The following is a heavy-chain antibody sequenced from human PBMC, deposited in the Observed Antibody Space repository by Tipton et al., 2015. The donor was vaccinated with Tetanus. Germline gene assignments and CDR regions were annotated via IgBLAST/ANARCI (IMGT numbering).Heavy chain of an antibody. CDR3: AKGVRGSSSPFDY. CDR1: GFNFRGHG. CDR2: TSGNGDGK. D-gene: IGHD6-13*01. J-gene: IGHJ4*02. V-gene: IGHV3-23*01. Sequence: GSLRLSCVASGFNFRGHGMNWVRQTPGKGLEWVSGTSGNGDGKYYADSVKGRFTVSRDNDKNTLYLLMRSLRIEDTAIYYCAKGVRGSSSPFDYWGLGTLVTVSA.